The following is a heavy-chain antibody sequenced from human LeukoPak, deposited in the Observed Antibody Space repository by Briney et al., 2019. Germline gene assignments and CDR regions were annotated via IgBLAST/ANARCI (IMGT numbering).Heavy chain of an antibody. D-gene: IGHD4-11*01. V-gene: IGHV1-69*05. CDR2: IIPIFGTA. Sequence: ASVKVSCKASGGTFSSYAISWVRQAPGQGLEWMGGIIPIFGTANYAQKFQGRVTTTTDESTSTAYMELSSLRSEDTAVYYCARAAPDYSNYGGSFFFDYWGQGTLVTVSS. CDR1: GGTFSSYA. CDR3: ARAAPDYSNYGGSFFFDY. J-gene: IGHJ4*02.